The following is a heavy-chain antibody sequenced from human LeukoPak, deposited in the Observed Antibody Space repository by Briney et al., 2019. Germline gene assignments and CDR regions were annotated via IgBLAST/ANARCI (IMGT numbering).Heavy chain of an antibody. V-gene: IGHV3-30*04. CDR2: ISYDGSKK. Sequence: GRSLRLSCVASGLTFSSYAMHWVRQAPGKGLEWVAVISYDGSKKYYADSVKGRFTISRDNSKNTLYLQMNSLRAEDTAVYYCARGRGQWLAKGFDYWGQGTLVTVSS. J-gene: IGHJ4*02. CDR3: ARGRGQWLAKGFDY. D-gene: IGHD6-19*01. CDR1: GLTFSSYA.